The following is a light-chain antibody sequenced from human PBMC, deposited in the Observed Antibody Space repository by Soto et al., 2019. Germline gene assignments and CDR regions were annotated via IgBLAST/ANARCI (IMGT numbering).Light chain of an antibody. V-gene: IGLV2-8*01. J-gene: IGLJ2*01. Sequence: QSALTQPPSASGSPGQSVTISCTGTSSDVGGYNYVSWYQQHPGKAPKLMIYEVSKRPSGVPDRFSGSKSGNTASLTVSGLQDEDEADYYCSSYAGSKNLVFGGGTKLTVL. CDR1: SSDVGGYNY. CDR2: EVS. CDR3: SSYAGSKNLV.